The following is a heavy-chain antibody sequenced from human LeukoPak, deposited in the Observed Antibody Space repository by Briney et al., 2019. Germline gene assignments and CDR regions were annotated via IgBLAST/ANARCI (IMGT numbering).Heavy chain of an antibody. CDR2: IIPILGIA. J-gene: IGHJ4*02. CDR3: ARDPYYGSGSTNDY. D-gene: IGHD3-10*01. Sequence: SVKVSCKASGGTFSSYTISWVRQAPGQGLEWMGRIIPILGIANYAQKFQGRVTITADKSTSTACMELSSLRSEDTAVYYCARDPYYGSGSTNDYWGQGTLVTVSS. CDR1: GGTFSSYT. V-gene: IGHV1-69*04.